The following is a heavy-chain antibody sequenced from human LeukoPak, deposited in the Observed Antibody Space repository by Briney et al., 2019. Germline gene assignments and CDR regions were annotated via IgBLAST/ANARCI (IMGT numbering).Heavy chain of an antibody. Sequence: GASVKVSCKASGYTFTSYAMHWVRQAPGQRLEWMGWINAGNGNTKYSQKFQGRVTITRDTSASTAYMELSSLRPEDTAVYYCARDGPARVVVPAELDYWGQGTLVTVSS. CDR1: GYTFTSYA. CDR2: INAGNGNT. D-gene: IGHD2-2*01. J-gene: IGHJ4*02. V-gene: IGHV1-3*01. CDR3: ARDGPARVVVPAELDY.